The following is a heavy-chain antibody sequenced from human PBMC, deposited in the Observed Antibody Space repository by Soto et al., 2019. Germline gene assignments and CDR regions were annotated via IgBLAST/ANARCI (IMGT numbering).Heavy chain of an antibody. D-gene: IGHD3-10*01. Sequence: SGPTLVNPTETLTLTCTVSGFSLSTARMGVSWIRQPPGKALEWLAHIFSNDEKSYSTSLKSRLTISKDTSKSQVVLTMTNMDPVDTATYYCARIPMLWFGELIYFDYWGQGTLVTVSS. J-gene: IGHJ4*02. CDR1: GFSLSTARMG. CDR2: IFSNDEK. V-gene: IGHV2-26*01. CDR3: ARIPMLWFGELIYFDY.